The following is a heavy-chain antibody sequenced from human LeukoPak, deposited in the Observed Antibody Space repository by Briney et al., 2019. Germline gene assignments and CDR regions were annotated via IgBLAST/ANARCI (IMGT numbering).Heavy chain of an antibody. Sequence: GGSLRLSCAASGFTFSSYAMSWVRQAPGKGLEWVSAISGSGGSTYYADSVKGRFTISRDNSKNTLYLQMNSLRAEDTAVYYCAKEPPGRFLEWLPHFYFDYWGQGTLVTVSS. CDR2: ISGSGGST. CDR3: AKEPPGRFLEWLPHFYFDY. V-gene: IGHV3-23*01. J-gene: IGHJ4*02. CDR1: GFTFSSYA. D-gene: IGHD3-3*01.